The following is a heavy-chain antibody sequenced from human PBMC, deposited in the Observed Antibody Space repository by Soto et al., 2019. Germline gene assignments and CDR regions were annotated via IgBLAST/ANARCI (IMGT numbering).Heavy chain of an antibody. CDR3: AKDRGYCSGGSCQGLDY. CDR2: ISYDGSNK. CDR1: GFTFSSYG. V-gene: IGHV3-30*18. D-gene: IGHD2-15*01. J-gene: IGHJ4*02. Sequence: QVQLVESGGGVVQPGRSLRLSCAASGFTFSSYGMHWVRQAPGTGLEWVAVISYDGSNKYYADSVKGRFTISRDNSKNTLYLQMNSLRAEDTAVYYCAKDRGYCSGGSCQGLDYWGQGTLVTVSS.